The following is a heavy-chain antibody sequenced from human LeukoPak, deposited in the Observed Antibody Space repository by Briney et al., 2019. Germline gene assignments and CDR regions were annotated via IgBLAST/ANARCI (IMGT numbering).Heavy chain of an antibody. CDR3: ARQSPGDYYDSSDAFDI. D-gene: IGHD3-22*01. Sequence: GGSLRLSCAASGFTFSSYEMNWVRQAPGKGLEWVSYISSSGSTIYYADSVKGRFTISRDNAKNSLYLQMNSLRAEDTAVYYCARQSPGDYYDSSDAFDIWGQGTIVTVSS. CDR2: ISSSGSTI. V-gene: IGHV3-48*03. CDR1: GFTFSSYE. J-gene: IGHJ3*02.